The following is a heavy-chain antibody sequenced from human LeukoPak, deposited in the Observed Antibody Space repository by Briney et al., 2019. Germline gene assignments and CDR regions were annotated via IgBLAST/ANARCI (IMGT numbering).Heavy chain of an antibody. CDR3: AKGYCSSTSCYVDY. D-gene: IGHD2-2*01. J-gene: IGHJ4*02. CDR2: ISGSGGAI. CDR1: GFSLSTFE. Sequence: GGSLRLSCVVSGFSLSTFEMSWVRQAPGKGLEWIAYISGSGGAIYYSDSVLGRFTISKDNAKNSLYLQMNSLRAEDMALYYCAKGYCSSTSCYVDYWGQGTLVTVSS. V-gene: IGHV3-48*03.